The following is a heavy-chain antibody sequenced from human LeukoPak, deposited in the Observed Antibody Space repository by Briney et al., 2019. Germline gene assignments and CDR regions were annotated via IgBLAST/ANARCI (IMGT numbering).Heavy chain of an antibody. CDR2: ISYDGSNK. CDR3: AKIMTPSLSAMDV. J-gene: IGHJ6*02. D-gene: IGHD3-16*01. CDR1: GFIFSGFG. V-gene: IGHV3-30*18. Sequence: PGGSLRLSCAASGFIFSGFGIHWVRQAPGKGLEWVAVISYDGSNKYYEDSVKGRFTISRDNSKNTLYLQMNSLRAEDTAVYYCAKIMTPSLSAMDVWGQGTTVTVSS.